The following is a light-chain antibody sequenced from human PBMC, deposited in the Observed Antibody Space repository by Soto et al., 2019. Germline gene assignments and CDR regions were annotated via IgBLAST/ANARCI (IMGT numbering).Light chain of an antibody. CDR2: GAT. Sequence: DIHLTQPPSSLSASVGDRVTITCRASQTITTYLNWYKQRRGKVPKILIFGATALQGGVPSRFSGSGSGTDFTLTISSLKPEDFETYHCQQTYNTPLTFGGGTKVDIK. V-gene: IGKV1-39*01. CDR3: QQTYNTPLT. CDR1: QTITTY. J-gene: IGKJ4*01.